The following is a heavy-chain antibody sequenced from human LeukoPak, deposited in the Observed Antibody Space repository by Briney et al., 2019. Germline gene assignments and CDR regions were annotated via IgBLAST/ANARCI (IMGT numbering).Heavy chain of an antibody. D-gene: IGHD2-2*01. V-gene: IGHV1-8*01. CDR2: MNPNSGNT. CDR3: AVVPAAISDYYGMDV. CDR1: GYTFTSYD. Sequence: ASVKVSCKASGYTFTSYDINWVRQATGQGLEWMGWMNPNSGNTGYAQKFQGRVTMTRNTSISTAYMELSSLRSEDTAVYYCAVVPAAISDYYGMDVWGQGTTVTVSS. J-gene: IGHJ6*02.